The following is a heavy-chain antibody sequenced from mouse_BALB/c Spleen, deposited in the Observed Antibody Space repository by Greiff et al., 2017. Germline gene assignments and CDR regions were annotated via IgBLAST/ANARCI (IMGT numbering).Heavy chain of an antibody. CDR1: GYTFTSYW. CDR2: INPSTGYT. J-gene: IGHJ2*01. V-gene: IGHV1-7*01. Sequence: VQLQQSGAELAKPGASVKMSCKASGYTFTSYWMHWVKQRPGQGLEWIGYINPSTGYTEYNQKFKDKATLTADKSSSTAYMQLSSLTSEDSAVYYCARSGKGGDFDYWGQGTTLTVSS. D-gene: IGHD4-1*01. CDR3: ARSGKGGDFDY.